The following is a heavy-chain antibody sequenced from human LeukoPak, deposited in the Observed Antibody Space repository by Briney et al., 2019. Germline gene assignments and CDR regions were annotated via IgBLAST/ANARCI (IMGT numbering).Heavy chain of an antibody. CDR2: IYYSGST. Sequence: SETLSLTCTVSGGSISSYYWSWIRQPPGKGLEWIGYIYYSGSTNYNPSLKSRVTISVDTSKTQFSLKLSSVTAADTAVYYCARGAVAGTPRNYFDYWGQGTLVTVSS. J-gene: IGHJ4*02. CDR1: GGSISSYY. CDR3: ARGAVAGTPRNYFDY. D-gene: IGHD6-19*01. V-gene: IGHV4-59*08.